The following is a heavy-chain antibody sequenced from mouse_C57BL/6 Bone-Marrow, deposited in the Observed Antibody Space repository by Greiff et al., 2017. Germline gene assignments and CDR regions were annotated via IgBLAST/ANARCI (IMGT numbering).Heavy chain of an antibody. CDR2: INPSSGYT. Sequence: QVQLKQSGAELAKPGASVKLSCKASGYTFTSYWMHWVKQRPGQGLEWIGYINPSSGYTKYNQKFKDKATLTADKSSSTAYMQLSSLTYEDSAVYYCARSENYGSSYVFHVHYYAMDYWGQGTSVTVSS. J-gene: IGHJ4*01. CDR3: ARSENYGSSYVFHVHYYAMDY. V-gene: IGHV1-7*01. D-gene: IGHD1-1*01. CDR1: GYTFTSYW.